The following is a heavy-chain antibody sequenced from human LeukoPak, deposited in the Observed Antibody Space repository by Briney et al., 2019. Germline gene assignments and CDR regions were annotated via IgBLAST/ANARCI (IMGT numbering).Heavy chain of an antibody. J-gene: IGHJ4*02. Sequence: GGSLRLSCAASGFTFSSYSMNWVRQAPGKGLEWVSSISSSSSYIYYADSVKGRFTISRDNAKSSLYLQMNSLRAEDTAVYYCARTPSPFVDTADRYFDYWGQGTLVTVSS. CDR2: ISSSSSYI. D-gene: IGHD5-18*01. V-gene: IGHV3-21*01. CDR3: ARTPSPFVDTADRYFDY. CDR1: GFTFSSYS.